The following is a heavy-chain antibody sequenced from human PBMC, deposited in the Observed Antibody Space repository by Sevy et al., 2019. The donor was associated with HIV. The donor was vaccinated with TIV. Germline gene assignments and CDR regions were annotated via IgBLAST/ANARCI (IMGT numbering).Heavy chain of an antibody. J-gene: IGHJ3*02. D-gene: IGHD3-16*01. V-gene: IGHV3-53*01. Sequence: GGSLRLSCAASGFTVSNTYMSWVRQAPGKGLEWVSVLYSGGSTYYADSVKGRFTISRDNSKTTLYLQMNSLRAEDTAVYYCARNLGPRGTFDIWGQGTMVTVS. CDR3: ARNLGPRGTFDI. CDR1: GFTVSNTY. CDR2: LYSGGST.